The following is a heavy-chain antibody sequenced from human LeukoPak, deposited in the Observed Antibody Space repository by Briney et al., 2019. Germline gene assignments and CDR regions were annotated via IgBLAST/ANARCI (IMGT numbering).Heavy chain of an antibody. CDR1: GGSISSYY. D-gene: IGHD6-13*01. Sequence: PSETLSLTCTVSGGSISSYYWGWIRQPPGKGLEWIGYIYYSGSTNYNPSLKSRVTISVDTSKNQFSLKLSSVTAADTAVYYCARESIAAAGRYYYYYYYMDVWGKGTTVTVSS. CDR2: IYYSGST. V-gene: IGHV4-59*01. J-gene: IGHJ6*03. CDR3: ARESIAAAGRYYYYYYYMDV.